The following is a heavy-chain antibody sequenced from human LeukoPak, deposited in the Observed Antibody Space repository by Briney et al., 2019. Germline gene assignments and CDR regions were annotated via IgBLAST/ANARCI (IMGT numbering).Heavy chain of an antibody. CDR3: ARGGYYDSSGYYYANLFDP. J-gene: IGHJ5*02. D-gene: IGHD3-22*01. CDR2: IYHSGST. Sequence: SETLSLTCTVSGYSISSGYYWGWIRQPPGKGLEWIGSIYHSGSTYYNPSLKSRVTISVDTSKNQFSLKLSSVTAADTAVYYCARGGYYDSSGYYYANLFDPWGQGTLVTVSS. CDR1: GYSISSGYY. V-gene: IGHV4-38-2*02.